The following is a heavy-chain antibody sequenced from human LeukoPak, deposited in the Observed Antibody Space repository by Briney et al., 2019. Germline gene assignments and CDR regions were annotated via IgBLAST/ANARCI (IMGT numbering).Heavy chain of an antibody. J-gene: IGHJ3*02. D-gene: IGHD3-10*01. Sequence: GGSLRLSCAASGFTFSSYAMSWVRQAPGKGLEWASAISGSGGSTYYADSVKGRFTISRDNSKNTLYLQMNSLRAEDTAVYYCAKDGLWFGESTDAFDIWGQGTMVTVSS. CDR1: GFTFSSYA. CDR2: ISGSGGST. V-gene: IGHV3-23*01. CDR3: AKDGLWFGESTDAFDI.